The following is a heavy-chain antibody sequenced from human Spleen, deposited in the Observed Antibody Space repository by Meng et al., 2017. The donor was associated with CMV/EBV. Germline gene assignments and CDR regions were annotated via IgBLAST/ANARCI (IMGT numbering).Heavy chain of an antibody. V-gene: IGHV4-59*01. D-gene: IGHD1-26*01. CDR3: ARGGAPGGKNPFDC. J-gene: IGHJ3*01. Sequence: SETLSLTCSVSGGSFSGYYWSWIRQPPGKGLEWIGNIHYSGSTNYNPSLNSRVTISPDTSKNQFSRKVRSVTAADTAVYYCARGGAPGGKNPFDCWGQGQWSPSPQ. CDR2: IHYSGST. CDR1: GGSFSGYY.